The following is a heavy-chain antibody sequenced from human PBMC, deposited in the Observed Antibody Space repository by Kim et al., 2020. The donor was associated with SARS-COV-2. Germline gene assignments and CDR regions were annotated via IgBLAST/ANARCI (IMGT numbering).Heavy chain of an antibody. D-gene: IGHD5-12*01. V-gene: IGHV4-59*09. CDR3: ARGIVATGY. CDR2: GST. Sequence: GSTNYNPSLKSRVTISVDTSKNQFSLKLSSVTAADTAVYYCARGIVATGYWGQGTLVTVSS. J-gene: IGHJ4*02.